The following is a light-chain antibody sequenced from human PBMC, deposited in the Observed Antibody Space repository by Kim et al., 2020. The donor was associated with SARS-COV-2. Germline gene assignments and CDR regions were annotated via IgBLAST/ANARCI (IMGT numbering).Light chain of an antibody. V-gene: IGKV3-15*01. CDR3: QDYDSWPLA. J-gene: IGKJ4*01. Sequence: VSQGERATLSGRASQNIRSNLAWYQQKPGQAPRLLIYGASTRATAFPARFSGSGSGTEFTLTISSLQSEDCAVYYCQDYDSWPLAFGGGTKVDIK. CDR1: QNIRSN. CDR2: GAS.